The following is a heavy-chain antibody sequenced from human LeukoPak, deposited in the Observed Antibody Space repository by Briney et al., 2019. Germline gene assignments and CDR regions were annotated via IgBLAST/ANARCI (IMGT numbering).Heavy chain of an antibody. CDR1: GGSISTYY. D-gene: IGHD4-23*01. Sequence: PSETLSLTCTVSGGSISTYYWSWIRQPPGKGLEWIGYIYYSGSTNYNPSLKSRVTISVDTSKNQFSLKLSSVTAADTVVYYCARDLSGGRMVDHWGQGTLVTVSS. J-gene: IGHJ4*02. V-gene: IGHV4-59*01. CDR3: ARDLSGGRMVDH. CDR2: IYYSGST.